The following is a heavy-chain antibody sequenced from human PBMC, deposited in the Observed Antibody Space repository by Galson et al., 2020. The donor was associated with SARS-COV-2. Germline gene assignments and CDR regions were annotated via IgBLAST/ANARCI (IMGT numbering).Heavy chain of an antibody. D-gene: IGHD2-15*01. Sequence: SETLSLTCTVSGGSISSYYWSWIRQPPGKGLEWIGYIYYSGSTNYNPSLKSRVTISVDTSKNQFSLKLSSVTAADTAVYYCAKAYCSGGSCYFDYWGQGTLVTVSS. CDR1: GGSISSYY. J-gene: IGHJ4*02. CDR2: IYYSGST. V-gene: IGHV4-59*01. CDR3: AKAYCSGGSCYFDY.